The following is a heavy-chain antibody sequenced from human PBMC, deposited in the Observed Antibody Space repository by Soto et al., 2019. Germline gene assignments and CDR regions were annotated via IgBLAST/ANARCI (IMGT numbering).Heavy chain of an antibody. D-gene: IGHD3-16*02. Sequence: SVKVSCKASGGTFSSYAISWVRQAPGQGLEWMGGIIPIFGTANYAQKLQGRVTMTADTSTSTAYMELRSLRSDDTAVYYWTREGSAPYCYYGMDVWGQGTKVTAP. CDR3: TREGSAPYCYYGMDV. V-gene: IGHV1-69*06. CDR2: IIPIFGTA. J-gene: IGHJ6*02. CDR1: GGTFSSYA.